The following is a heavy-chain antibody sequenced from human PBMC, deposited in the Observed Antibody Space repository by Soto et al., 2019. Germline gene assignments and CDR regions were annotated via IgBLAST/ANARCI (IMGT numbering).Heavy chain of an antibody. CDR2: ISGSGDRT. Sequence: GGSLRLSCAASGITISNYPMSWVRQAPGKGLDWVSGISGSGDRTYYADSAKGRFTISRDNSKNTLSLQMNSLRAEDTAVYYCAKFSGYSSSWSAALYYYYYMDVWGKGTTVTVSS. CDR1: GITISNYP. V-gene: IGHV3-23*01. CDR3: AKFSGYSSSWSAALYYYYYMDV. J-gene: IGHJ6*03. D-gene: IGHD6-13*01.